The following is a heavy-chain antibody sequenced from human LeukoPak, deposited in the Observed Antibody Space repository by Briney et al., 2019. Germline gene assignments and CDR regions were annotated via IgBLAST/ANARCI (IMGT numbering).Heavy chain of an antibody. J-gene: IGHJ5*02. D-gene: IGHD6-13*01. CDR3: ARPIEGIAPADPGWFDP. CDR2: IYYSGST. V-gene: IGHV4-39*01. Sequence: SETLSLTCTVSGGSISSSSYYWGWIRQPPGKGLEWIGSIYYSGSTYYNPSLKSRVTISVDTSKNQFSLKLSSVTAADTAVYYCARPIEGIAPADPGWFDPWGQGTLVTVSS. CDR1: GGSISSSSYY.